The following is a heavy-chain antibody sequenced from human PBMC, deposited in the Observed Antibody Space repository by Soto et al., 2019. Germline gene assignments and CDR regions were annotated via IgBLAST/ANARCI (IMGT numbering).Heavy chain of an antibody. CDR2: IIPIFGTA. CDR3: AKGAAKSAVAGSNNYYGMDV. CDR1: GGTFSSYA. D-gene: IGHD6-19*01. Sequence: SVKVSCKASGGTFSSYAISWVRQAPGQGLEWMGGIIPIFGTANYAQKFQGRVTITADESTSTAYMELSSLRSEDTAVYYCAKGAAKSAVAGSNNYYGMDVWGQGTTVTVSS. J-gene: IGHJ6*02. V-gene: IGHV1-69*13.